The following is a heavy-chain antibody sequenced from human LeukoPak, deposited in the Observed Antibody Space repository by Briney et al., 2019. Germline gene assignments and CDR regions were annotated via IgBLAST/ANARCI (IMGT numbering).Heavy chain of an antibody. D-gene: IGHD2-15*01. CDR2: ISNSGST. CDR1: GGPISSHY. J-gene: IGHJ6*03. V-gene: IGHV4-59*11. CDR3: GRDALVGYFSYYYMDV. Sequence: KPSETLSLTCTVSGGPISSHYWTWIRQSPVKGLEWIGDISNSGSTSYNPSLKSRVTISIDTSKNQFSLKLSSVTAADTAVYYCGRDALVGYFSYYYMDVWGKGTTVTVSS.